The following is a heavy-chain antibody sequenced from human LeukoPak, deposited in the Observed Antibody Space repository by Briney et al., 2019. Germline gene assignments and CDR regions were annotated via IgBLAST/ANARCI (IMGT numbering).Heavy chain of an antibody. D-gene: IGHD5-12*01. V-gene: IGHV3-30*03. CDR2: ISYDGNDE. CDR1: GFTFSSCA. CDR3: AINGGGDSGYGNFDY. Sequence: PGRSLRLSCAASGFTFSSCAMHWVRQAPGKGLEWVAVISYDGNDEYYGDSVKGRFTTSRDNAENSLYLQMNSLRAEDTAFYYCAINGGGDSGYGNFDYWGQGTLVTVSS. J-gene: IGHJ4*02.